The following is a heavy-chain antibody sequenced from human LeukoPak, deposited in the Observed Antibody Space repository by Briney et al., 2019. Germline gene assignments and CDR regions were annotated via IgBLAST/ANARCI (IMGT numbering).Heavy chain of an antibody. Sequence: ASVKVSCKASGYTFTGYYMHWVRQAPGQGLEWMGWINPNSGGTNYAQKFQGRVTMTRDTSISTAYMELSRLRSDDTAVYYCARAPRIVVVMHKGYYYMDVWGKGTTVTVSS. CDR2: INPNSGGT. V-gene: IGHV1-2*02. J-gene: IGHJ6*03. CDR3: ARAPRIVVVMHKGYYYMDV. D-gene: IGHD3-22*01. CDR1: GYTFTGYY.